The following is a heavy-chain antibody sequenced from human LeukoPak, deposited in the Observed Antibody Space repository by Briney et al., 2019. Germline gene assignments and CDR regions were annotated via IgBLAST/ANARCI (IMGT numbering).Heavy chain of an antibody. Sequence: PSETLSLTCTVSGGSISSYYWSWIRQPPGKGLEWIGYIYYSGSTNYIPSLKSRVTISVDTSKNQFSLKLSSVTAADTAVYYCARLYDSSGNGGYWGQGTLVTVSS. D-gene: IGHD3-22*01. J-gene: IGHJ4*02. CDR3: ARLYDSSGNGGY. CDR2: IYYSGST. CDR1: GGSISSYY. V-gene: IGHV4-59*01.